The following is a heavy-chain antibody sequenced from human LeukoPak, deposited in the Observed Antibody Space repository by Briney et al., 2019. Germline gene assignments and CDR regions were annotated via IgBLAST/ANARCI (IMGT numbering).Heavy chain of an antibody. D-gene: IGHD3-10*01. CDR2: ISSSGSTI. CDR3: AREKVLGFGEFGDY. V-gene: IGHV3-48*03. CDR1: GFTFSSHE. Sequence: GGSLRLSCAASGFTFSSHEMNWVRQAPGKGLEWVSYISSSGSTIYYADSVKGRFTISRDNAKNSLYLQMNSLRAEDTAVYYCAREKVLGFGEFGDYWGQGTLVTVSS. J-gene: IGHJ4*02.